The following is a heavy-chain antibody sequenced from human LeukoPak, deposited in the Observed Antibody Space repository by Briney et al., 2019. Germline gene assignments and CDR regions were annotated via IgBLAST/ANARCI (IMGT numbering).Heavy chain of an antibody. V-gene: IGHV4-59*11. J-gene: IGHJ6*03. CDR2: IYGSGST. CDR3: ARALRSVDVIMVEYYYYYYLDV. CDR1: GGSIRSHY. Sequence: SETLSLTCAASGGSIRSHYWTWIRQPPGKGLESIGFIYGSGSTNYNPSFKSRVSISVDTSKNQFSLRLTSVKAADTAVYYCARALRSVDVIMVEYYYYYYLDVWGRGTTVTVSS. D-gene: IGHD2-8*01.